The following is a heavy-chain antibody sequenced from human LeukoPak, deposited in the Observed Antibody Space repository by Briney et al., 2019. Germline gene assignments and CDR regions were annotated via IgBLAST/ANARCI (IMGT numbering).Heavy chain of an antibody. Sequence: GGSLRLSCAASGLTFIDYDMHWVRQVIGKGLEWVSAIGIRGDTHYSGSVKGRFTISRENAESSLYLQMNSLRAEDTAVYYCARGGIQVSGIDEFDYWGQGTLVTVSS. CDR3: ARGGIQVSGIDEFDY. V-gene: IGHV3-13*01. CDR1: GLTFIDYD. CDR2: IGIRGDT. D-gene: IGHD6-19*01. J-gene: IGHJ4*02.